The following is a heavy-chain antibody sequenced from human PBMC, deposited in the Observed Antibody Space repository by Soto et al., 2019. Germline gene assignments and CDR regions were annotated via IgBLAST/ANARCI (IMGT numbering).Heavy chain of an antibody. CDR1: GFTFSSYW. V-gene: IGHV3-74*01. CDR2: INSDGSST. CDR3: ARVPRITMVRGVIQPANWFDP. D-gene: IGHD3-10*01. J-gene: IGHJ5*02. Sequence: PGGSLRLSCAASGFTFSSYWMHWVRQAPGKGLVWVSCINSDGSSTSYADSVKGRFTISRDNAKNTLYLQMNSLRAEDTAVYYCARVPRITMVRGVIQPANWFDPWGQGTLVTVSS.